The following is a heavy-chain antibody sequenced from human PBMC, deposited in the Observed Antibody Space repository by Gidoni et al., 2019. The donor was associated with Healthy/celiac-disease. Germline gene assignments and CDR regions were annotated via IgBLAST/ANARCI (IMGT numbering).Heavy chain of an antibody. CDR2: ISYDGSNK. CDR3: ARDTTVTMVRGVIGVLDY. J-gene: IGHJ4*02. V-gene: IGHV3-30-3*01. D-gene: IGHD3-10*01. CDR1: GFTFSSYA. Sequence: QVQLVESGGGVVQPGRSLRLSCAASGFTFSSYARHWVRQAPGKGLGWVAVISYDGSNKYYADSVKGRFTISRDNSKNTLYLQMNSLGAEDTAVYYCARDTTVTMVRGVIGVLDYWGRGTLVTVSS.